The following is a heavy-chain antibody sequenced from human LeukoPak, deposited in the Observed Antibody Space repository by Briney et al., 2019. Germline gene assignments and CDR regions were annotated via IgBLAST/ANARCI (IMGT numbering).Heavy chain of an antibody. Sequence: TLSLTCAVSGGSISSGGYSWSWIRQPPGKGLEWIGYIYHSGSTYYNPSLKSRVTISVDTSKNQFSLKLSSVTAADTAVYYCARALGYCSGGSCYSVPIDAFDIWGQGTMVTVSS. CDR1: GGSISSGGYS. D-gene: IGHD2-15*01. CDR2: IYHSGST. V-gene: IGHV4-30-2*01. CDR3: ARALGYCSGGSCYSVPIDAFDI. J-gene: IGHJ3*02.